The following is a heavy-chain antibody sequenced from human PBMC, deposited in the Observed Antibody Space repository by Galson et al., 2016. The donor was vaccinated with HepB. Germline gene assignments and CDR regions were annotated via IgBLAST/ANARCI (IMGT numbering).Heavy chain of an antibody. CDR1: EYTFTGYY. CDR3: AAPKSRITIFGVVSKPTYYYHGMDV. Sequence: SVKVSCKASEYTFTGYYIHWVRQAPGQGLEWMGWINPNSGGTKYAQKFQGRVTMTRDTSISTAYVELSRLRSDDTAVYYCAAPKSRITIFGVVSKPTYYYHGMDVWGQGTTVTVSS. V-gene: IGHV1-2*02. J-gene: IGHJ6*02. D-gene: IGHD3-3*01. CDR2: INPNSGGT.